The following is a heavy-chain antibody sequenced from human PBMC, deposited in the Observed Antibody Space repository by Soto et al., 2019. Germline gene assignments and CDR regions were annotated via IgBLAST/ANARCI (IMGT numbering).Heavy chain of an antibody. CDR2: IYYSGST. Sequence: QLQLQESGPGLVKPSETLSLTCTVSGGSISSNTYYWGWIRQPPGKGLEWIGSIYYSGSTYYNPSLKSRATTSVDSSNTQFPLTLSPLTAADTAVYYCARHPHRGVGATLLSHAFAIWGQGTMVPVSS. D-gene: IGHD1-26*01. J-gene: IGHJ3*02. CDR3: ARHPHRGVGATLLSHAFAI. V-gene: IGHV4-39*01. CDR1: GGSISSNTYY.